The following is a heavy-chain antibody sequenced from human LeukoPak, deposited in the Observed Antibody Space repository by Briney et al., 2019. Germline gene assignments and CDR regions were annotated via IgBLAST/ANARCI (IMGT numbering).Heavy chain of an antibody. CDR3: AKEQARIAVGRDCFDY. CDR2: ISYDGSSK. D-gene: IGHD6-19*01. CDR1: GFTFSSYV. J-gene: IGHJ4*02. Sequence: GGSLRLSCAASGFTFSSYVMHWVRQAPGKGLEWVAVISYDGSSKYYADSVKGRFTISRDNSKNTLYLQMISLRAEDTALYYCAKEQARIAVGRDCFDYWGQGTLVTVSS. V-gene: IGHV3-30*18.